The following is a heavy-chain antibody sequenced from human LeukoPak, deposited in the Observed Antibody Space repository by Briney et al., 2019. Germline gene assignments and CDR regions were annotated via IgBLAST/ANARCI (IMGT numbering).Heavy chain of an antibody. D-gene: IGHD1-26*01. CDR2: ISYVVSNK. CDR1: GFTVSRYA. Sequence: GRSLRLSCAASGFTVSRYAMQWVRQAPGKGREWVAAISYVVSNKYYAGSVKGRFTIYRDNSTNTLYLQMNSLRAEDTAVYYCARDAGLLHAFDIWGQGTMVIVSS. V-gene: IGHV3-30*04. J-gene: IGHJ3*02. CDR3: ARDAGLLHAFDI.